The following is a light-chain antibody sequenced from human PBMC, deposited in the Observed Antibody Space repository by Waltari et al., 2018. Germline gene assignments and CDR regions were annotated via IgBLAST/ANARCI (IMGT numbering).Light chain of an antibody. Sequence: QSVLTQPPSASGTPAQRVTIPCSGSSSNIGSNPVNWYQQLPGTAPKPPIYSNNQRPSGVPDRFSGSKSGTSASLAISGLQSEDEADYYCAAWDDSLNGHYVFGTGTKVTVL. CDR3: AAWDDSLNGHYV. CDR1: SSNIGSNP. J-gene: IGLJ1*01. V-gene: IGLV1-44*01. CDR2: SNN.